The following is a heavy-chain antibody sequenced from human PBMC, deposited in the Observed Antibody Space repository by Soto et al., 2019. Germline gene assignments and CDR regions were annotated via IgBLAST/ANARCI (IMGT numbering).Heavy chain of an antibody. J-gene: IGHJ4*02. CDR3: ERDGGAY. CDR1: GFTFSSYA. CDR2: MSYDGSNK. D-gene: IGHD3-16*01. V-gene: IGHV3-30-3*01. Sequence: QVQLVESGGGVVQPGRSLRLSCAASGFTFSSYAMDWVRLAPGKGLEWRAVMSYDGSNKYYADPVKGRFTISRDNSKNTLYLPMNSLRPEDTALYYCERDGGAYWGQGTLVIVSS.